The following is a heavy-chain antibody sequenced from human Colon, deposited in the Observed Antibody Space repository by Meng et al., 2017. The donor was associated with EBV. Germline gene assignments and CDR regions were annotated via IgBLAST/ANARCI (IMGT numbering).Heavy chain of an antibody. J-gene: IGHJ4*02. CDR3: ARRPTGIDY. CDR1: GGSLRCAY. CDR2: IIHGGSP. D-gene: IGHD2-8*02. Sequence: QVQPTPGGGGLLNPSETLSLTGAVNGGSLRCAYWNWIRPPPGKGLEWIGEIIHGGSPSYNPSLKSRVTISIDTSKNQLSLMLSSVTAADTAVYYCARRPTGIDYWGQGTLVTVSS. V-gene: IGHV4-34*12.